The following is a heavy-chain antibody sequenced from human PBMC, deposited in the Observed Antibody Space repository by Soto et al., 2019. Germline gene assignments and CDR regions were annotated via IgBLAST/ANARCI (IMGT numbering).Heavy chain of an antibody. CDR3: ASSILYYYYYYMAV. V-gene: IGHV4-39*01. D-gene: IGHD6-6*01. CDR2: IYYSGST. Sequence: SETLSLTCTVSGGSISSSSYYWGWIRQPPGKGLEWIGSIYYSGSTYYNPSLKSRVTISVDTSKHQFSLKLSSVTAADTAVYYCASSILYYYYYYMAVWGKGTTVTVSS. J-gene: IGHJ6*03. CDR1: GGSISSSSYY.